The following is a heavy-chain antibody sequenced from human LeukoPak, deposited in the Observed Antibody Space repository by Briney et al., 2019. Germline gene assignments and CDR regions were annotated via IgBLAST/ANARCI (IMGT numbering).Heavy chain of an antibody. D-gene: IGHD3-3*01. V-gene: IGHV3-30-3*01. CDR3: ARCGNNDFWSGYYLYYYYYMDV. CDR1: GFTFSNYA. J-gene: IGHJ6*03. CDR2: ISYDGINK. Sequence: GGSLRLSCAASGFTFSNYAMHWVRQAPGKGLEWVAIISYDGINKYYADSVKGRFTISRDNSKNTLYLQMNSLRAEDTAVYYCARCGNNDFWSGYYLYYYYYMDVWGKGTTVTVSS.